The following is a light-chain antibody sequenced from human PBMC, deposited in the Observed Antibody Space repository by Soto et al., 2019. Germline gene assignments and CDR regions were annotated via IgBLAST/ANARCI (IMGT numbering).Light chain of an antibody. CDR1: QSVSSY. V-gene: IGKV3-11*01. CDR3: QHRSNWPIT. CDR2: DAS. Sequence: EIVLTQSPATLSLSPGERAILSCRASQSVSSYLAWYQQKPGQAPRLLIYDASNRATGIPARFSGSGSGTDFTLTISSLEAEDFAVYYCQHRSNWPITFGQGTRLEIK. J-gene: IGKJ5*01.